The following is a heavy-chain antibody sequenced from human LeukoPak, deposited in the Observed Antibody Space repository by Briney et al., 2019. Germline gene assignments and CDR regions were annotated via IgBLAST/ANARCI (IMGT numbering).Heavy chain of an antibody. J-gene: IGHJ6*03. CDR2: ISAYNGNT. D-gene: IGHD3-9*01. Sequence: RASVKVSCKASGYTFTSYGISWVRQAPGQGLEWMGWISAYNGNTNYAQKLQGRVTMTTDTSTSTAYMELRSLRSDDTAVYYCARRSRVISDHYDLLTGEPDYYYMDVWGKGTTVTVSS. V-gene: IGHV1-18*01. CDR1: GYTFTSYG. CDR3: ARRSRVISDHYDLLTGEPDYYYMDV.